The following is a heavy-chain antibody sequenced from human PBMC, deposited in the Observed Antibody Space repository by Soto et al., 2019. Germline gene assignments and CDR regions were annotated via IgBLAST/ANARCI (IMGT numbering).Heavy chain of an antibody. CDR2: IYYSGST. CDR3: ANHYYYDSSGYYPSGFHY. J-gene: IGHJ4*02. V-gene: IGHV4-30-4*01. D-gene: IGHD3-22*01. CDR1: GGSISSGDYY. Sequence: QVQLQESGPGLVKPSQTLSLTCTVSGGSISSGDYYWSWIRQPPGKGLEWIGYIYYSGSTYYNPSLKSRVTISVHTSKNQSSLKLSSVTAADTAVYYCANHYYYDSSGYYPSGFHYWGQGTLVTVSS.